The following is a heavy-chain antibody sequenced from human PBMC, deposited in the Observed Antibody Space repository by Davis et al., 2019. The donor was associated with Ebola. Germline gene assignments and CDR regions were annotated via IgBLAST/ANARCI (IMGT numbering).Heavy chain of an antibody. V-gene: IGHV3-30*18. CDR1: GFTFSSYG. CDR2: ISYDGSNK. CDR3: AKGGRWDIVVVVAATLFDY. D-gene: IGHD2-15*01. Sequence: GESLKISCAASGFTFSSYGMHWVRQAPGKGLEWVAVISYDGSNKYYADSVKGRFTISRDNSKNTLYLQMNSLRAEDTAVYYWAKGGRWDIVVVVAATLFDYWGQGTLVTVSS. J-gene: IGHJ4*02.